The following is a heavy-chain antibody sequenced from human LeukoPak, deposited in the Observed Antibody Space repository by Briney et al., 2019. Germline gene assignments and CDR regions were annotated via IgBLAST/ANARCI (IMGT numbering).Heavy chain of an antibody. D-gene: IGHD7-27*01. CDR2: INHSGST. CDR3: ARFSMRLTGAVDY. CDR1: GGSFSGYY. V-gene: IGHV4-34*09. Sequence: SETLSLTCAVYGGSFSGYYWSWIRQPPGKGLEWIGEINHSGSTYYNPSLKSRVTISVDTSKNQFSLKLSSVTAADTAVYYCARFSMRLTGAVDYWGQGTLVTVSS. J-gene: IGHJ4*02.